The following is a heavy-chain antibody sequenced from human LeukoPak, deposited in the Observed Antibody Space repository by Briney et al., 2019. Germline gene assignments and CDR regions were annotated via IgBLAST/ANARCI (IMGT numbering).Heavy chain of an antibody. D-gene: IGHD6-19*01. V-gene: IGHV3-7*01. CDR2: INQDGSKK. Sequence: PGGSLRLSCAASGFTFNNYWMNWVRQAPGRGLEWVANINQDGSKKHYVDSVEGRFTISRDNAKSSLYLQMNSLRAEDTAVYYCARDYTSGWDDAFDIWGQGTMVTVSS. J-gene: IGHJ3*02. CDR1: GFTFNNYW. CDR3: ARDYTSGWDDAFDI.